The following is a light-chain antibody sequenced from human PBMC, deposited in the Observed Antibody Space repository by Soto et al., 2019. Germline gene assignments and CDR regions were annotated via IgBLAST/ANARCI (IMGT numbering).Light chain of an antibody. Sequence: DAVLTQSPLSLPVTLGQPAAISCRSSQSLVYSNGNAYLIWFQQRPGQSPRRLIYQVSTRDAGVPDRFSGSGSGTYFTLTISRVEAEDVGHYYCMQGTHWPWTFGQGTKVEIK. CDR2: QVS. CDR3: MQGTHWPWT. J-gene: IGKJ1*01. V-gene: IGKV2-30*01. CDR1: QSLVYSNGNAY.